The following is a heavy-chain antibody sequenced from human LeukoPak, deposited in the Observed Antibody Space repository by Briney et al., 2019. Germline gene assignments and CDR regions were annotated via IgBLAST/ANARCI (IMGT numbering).Heavy chain of an antibody. CDR2: IYYSGST. V-gene: IGHV4-59*01. J-gene: IGHJ4*02. Sequence: PSETLSLTCTVSGGSISSYYWSWIRQPPGKGLEWIGYIYYSGSTSYNPSLKSRVTISVDTSKNQFSLKLSSVTAADTAVYYCARADYDFWSGYSLDYWGQGTLVTVSS. CDR3: ARADYDFWSGYSLDY. D-gene: IGHD3-3*01. CDR1: GGSISSYY.